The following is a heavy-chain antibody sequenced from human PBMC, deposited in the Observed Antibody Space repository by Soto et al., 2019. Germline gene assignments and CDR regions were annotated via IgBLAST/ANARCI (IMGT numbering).Heavy chain of an antibody. CDR3: AREGPYYFDY. V-gene: IGHV4-59*01. CDR2: VYYNGSS. J-gene: IGHJ4*02. CDR1: GGSISTYY. Sequence: SETLSLTCIVSGGSISTYYWSWIRQPPGKGLEWIAYVYYNGSSKYNPALKSRVSLSIDTSKIQFSLKLSSVSAADTAVYFCAREGPYYFDYWSQGTLVTVSS.